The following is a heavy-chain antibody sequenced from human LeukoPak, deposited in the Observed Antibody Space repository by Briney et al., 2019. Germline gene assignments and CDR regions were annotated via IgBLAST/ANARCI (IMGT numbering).Heavy chain of an antibody. CDR3: ARESSGTRPGY. D-gene: IGHD3-10*01. CDR2: IYYSRST. V-gene: IGHV4-59*01. J-gene: IGHJ4*02. CDR1: GGSISSYY. Sequence: PSETLSLTCTVSGGSISSYYWSWIRQPPGKGLEWIGYIYYSRSTNYNPSLKSRVTISVDTSKNQFSLKLSSVTAADTAVYYCARESSGTRPGYWGQGTLVTVSS.